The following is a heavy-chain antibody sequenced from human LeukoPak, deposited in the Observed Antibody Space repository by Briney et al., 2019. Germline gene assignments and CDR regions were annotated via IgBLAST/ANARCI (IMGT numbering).Heavy chain of an antibody. D-gene: IGHD1-26*01. Sequence: PSETLSLTCTVSGGSISSSSYYWGWIRQPPGEGLEWIGSIYYSGSTNYNPSLKSRVTMSVDTSKNQFSLKLSSVTAADTAVYYCARGHNSRATDFSPWSYYFDYWGQGTLVTVSS. V-gene: IGHV4-39*07. CDR3: ARGHNSRATDFSPWSYYFDY. CDR1: GGSISSSSYY. J-gene: IGHJ4*02. CDR2: IYYSGST.